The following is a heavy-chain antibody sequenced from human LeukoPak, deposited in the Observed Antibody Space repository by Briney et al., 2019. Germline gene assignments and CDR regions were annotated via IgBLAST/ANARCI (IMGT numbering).Heavy chain of an antibody. CDR2: ISSSATYT. Sequence: GGSLRLSCAASGFTFSDNYMSWFRQAPGKGLEWVSYISSSATYTNYADSVKGRFTISRDNSKNSLYLQMSSLRAEDTAVYYCAPSFGSGSFIWGQGTMVTVSS. V-gene: IGHV3-11*03. J-gene: IGHJ3*02. CDR1: GFTFSDNY. D-gene: IGHD3-10*01. CDR3: APSFGSGSFI.